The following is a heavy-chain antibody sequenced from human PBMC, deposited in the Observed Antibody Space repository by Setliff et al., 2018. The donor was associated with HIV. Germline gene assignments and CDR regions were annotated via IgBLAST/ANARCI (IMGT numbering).Heavy chain of an antibody. CDR2: ISSSGSTI. D-gene: IGHD6-19*01. V-gene: IGHV3-48*01. CDR3: ARDSIAVAGRGYFDY. J-gene: IGHJ4*02. CDR1: GFTFSIYA. Sequence: GGSLRLSCAASGFTFSIYAMNWVRQAPGKGLEWVSYISSSGSTIYYADSVKGRFTISRDNAKNSLYLQMNSLRAEDTAVYYCARDSIAVAGRGYFDYWGQGTLVTVSS.